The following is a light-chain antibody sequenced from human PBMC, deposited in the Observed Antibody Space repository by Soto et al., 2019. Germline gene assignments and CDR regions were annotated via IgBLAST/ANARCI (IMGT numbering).Light chain of an antibody. CDR3: QQSYNTPLT. CDR1: QSISSW. Sequence: DIQMTQSPSTLSASVGDRVTITCRASQSISSWLAWYQQKPGKAPKLLIYDASTLQSGVPSRFRGGGSGTDFTLTISSLQLEDFATYYCQQSYNTPLTFGQGTKVDI. J-gene: IGKJ1*01. CDR2: DAS. V-gene: IGKV1-39*01.